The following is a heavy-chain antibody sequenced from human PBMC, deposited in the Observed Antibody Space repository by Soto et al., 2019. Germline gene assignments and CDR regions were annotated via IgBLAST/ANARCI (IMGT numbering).Heavy chain of an antibody. J-gene: IGHJ6*02. CDR1: GGSFSGYY. CDR2: INHSGST. CDR3: ARIRAARGLVSQINHYYGMDV. D-gene: IGHD3-22*01. V-gene: IGHV4-34*01. Sequence: QVQLQQWGAGLLKPSETLSLTCAVYGGSFSGYYWSWIRQPPGKGLEWIGEINHSGSTNYNPSLKSRVTISVDTSKNQFSLKLSSVTAAVTAVYYCARIRAARGLVSQINHYYGMDVWGQGTTVTVSS.